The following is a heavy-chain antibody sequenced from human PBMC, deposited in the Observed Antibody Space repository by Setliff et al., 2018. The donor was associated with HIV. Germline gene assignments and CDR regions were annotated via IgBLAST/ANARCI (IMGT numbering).Heavy chain of an antibody. V-gene: IGHV1-18*01. CDR2: ISAYNGNT. Sequence: GASVKVSCKASGYTFTSFGISWVRQAPGQGLEWMGWISAYNGNTNYAQKLQGRVTMTTDTSTNTAYMELRSLRSDDTAVYYCARDSPYYFDSSGYYNEYLHHWGQGTLVTVSS. J-gene: IGHJ1*01. CDR3: ARDSPYYFDSSGYYNEYLHH. CDR1: GYTFTSFG. D-gene: IGHD3-22*01.